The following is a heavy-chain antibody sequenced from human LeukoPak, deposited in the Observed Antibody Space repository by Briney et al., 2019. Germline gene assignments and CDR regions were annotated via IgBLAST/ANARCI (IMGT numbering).Heavy chain of an antibody. CDR2: ISYDESNK. D-gene: IGHD1-1*01. Sequence: GGSLRLSCAASGFTFSSYGMHWVRQAPGKGLEWVAVISYDESNKYYADSVKGRFTISRDNSKNTLYLQMNSLRAEDTAVYYCAKDRGTPNEYYFDYWGQGTLVTVSS. V-gene: IGHV3-30*18. CDR3: AKDRGTPNEYYFDY. J-gene: IGHJ4*02. CDR1: GFTFSSYG.